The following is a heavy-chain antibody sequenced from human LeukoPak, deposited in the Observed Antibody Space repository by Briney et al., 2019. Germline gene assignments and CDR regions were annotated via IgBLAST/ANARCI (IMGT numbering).Heavy chain of an antibody. CDR1: GGSFSGYY. CDR2: INHSGSA. Sequence: SSETLSLTCAVYGGSFSGYYWSWIRQPPGKGLEWIGEINHSGSANYNPSLKSRVTISVDTSKNQFSLKLSSVTAADTAVYYCARGEIFYYDSSGYQYYFDYWGQGTLVTVSS. D-gene: IGHD3-22*01. CDR3: ARGEIFYYDSSGYQYYFDY. V-gene: IGHV4-34*01. J-gene: IGHJ4*02.